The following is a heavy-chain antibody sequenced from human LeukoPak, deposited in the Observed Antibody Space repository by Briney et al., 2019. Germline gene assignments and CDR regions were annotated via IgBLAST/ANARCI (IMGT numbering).Heavy chain of an antibody. Sequence: SETLSLTCTVSGGSISSSRDYWAWVRQPPGKGLEWIANIYYSGSTYYSPSLKSRVTISVDTSKNQFSLKLSSVTAADTAVYYCARRRGYYGSGSYRNNFDYWGQGTLVTVSS. CDR1: GGSISSSRDY. CDR2: IYYSGST. J-gene: IGHJ4*02. D-gene: IGHD3-10*01. V-gene: IGHV4-39*01. CDR3: ARRRGYYGSGSYRNNFDY.